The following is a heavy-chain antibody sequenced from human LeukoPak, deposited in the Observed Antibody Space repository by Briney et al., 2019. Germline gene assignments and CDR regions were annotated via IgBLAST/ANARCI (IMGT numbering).Heavy chain of an antibody. CDR3: ARDIGDGYPYYYYYMDV. J-gene: IGHJ6*03. CDR2: ISAYNGNT. D-gene: IGHD5-24*01. V-gene: IGHV1-18*04. Sequence: ASVKVSCKASGYTFTSYGISWVRQAPGQGLEWMGWISAYNGNTNYAQKLQGRVTMTTDTSTSTAYMELRSMRSDDTAVYYCARDIGDGYPYYYYYMDVWGKGTTVTVSS. CDR1: GYTFTSYG.